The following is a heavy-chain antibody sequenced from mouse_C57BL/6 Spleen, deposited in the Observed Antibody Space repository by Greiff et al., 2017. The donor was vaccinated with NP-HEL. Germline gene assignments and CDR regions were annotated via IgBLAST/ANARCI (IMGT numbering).Heavy chain of an antibody. J-gene: IGHJ3*01. CDR2: ISGGGGNT. V-gene: IGHV5-9*01. CDR1: GFTFSSYT. D-gene: IGHD2-1*01. Sequence: EVKLVESGGGLVKPGGSLKLSCAASGFTFSSYTMSWVRQTPEKRLEWVATISGGGGNTYYPDSVKGRFTISRDNAKNTLYLQMSSLRSEDTALYYGARNGTMVTHAWFAYWGQGTLVTVSA. CDR3: ARNGTMVTHAWFAY.